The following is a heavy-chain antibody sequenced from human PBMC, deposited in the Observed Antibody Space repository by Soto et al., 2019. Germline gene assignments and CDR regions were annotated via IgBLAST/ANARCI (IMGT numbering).Heavy chain of an antibody. CDR3: AREGGVIIPGAIGGGYGLDV. D-gene: IGHD3-3*01. V-gene: IGHV3-11*06. CDR1: GFTFSDYY. J-gene: IGHJ6*02. Sequence: GGSLRLSCAASGFTFSDYYMSWIRQAPGKGLEWISYISGRNAFTQYADSVKGRFTISRDNAKNSLYLQLNSLTAEDTAVYYCAREGGVIIPGAIGGGYGLDVWGQGTTVTVSS. CDR2: ISGRNAFT.